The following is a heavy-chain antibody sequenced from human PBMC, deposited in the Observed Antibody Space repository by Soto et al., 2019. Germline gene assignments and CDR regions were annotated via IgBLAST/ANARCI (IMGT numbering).Heavy chain of an antibody. V-gene: IGHV3-30*18. Sequence: QEKLVESGGGVGQPGRSLRLSCAASGFTFSAYGMHWVRQAPGKGLEWVTVISYDGSSKYYADSVKGRLIVSRDNSKNPLSLQMNSLRPEDTAVYYCAKVTFSGDYYYSYGMDVWGQGTTVTVSS. J-gene: IGHJ6*02. CDR3: AKVTFSGDYYYSYGMDV. CDR1: GFTFSAYG. D-gene: IGHD1-26*01. CDR2: ISYDGSSK.